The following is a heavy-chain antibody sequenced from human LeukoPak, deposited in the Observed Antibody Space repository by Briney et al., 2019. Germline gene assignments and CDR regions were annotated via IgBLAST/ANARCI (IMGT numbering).Heavy chain of an antibody. CDR1: GGSFSGYY. D-gene: IGHD3-22*01. J-gene: IGHJ3*01. V-gene: IGHV4-59*01. Sequence: SETLSLTCAVYGGSFSGYYWSWIRQPPGKGLEWSGYIYYSGSTNYNPSLKSRVTISVDTSKNQFSLKLSSVTAADTAVYYCARVSYYYDPDGFDFWGQGTMVTVSS. CDR2: IYYSGST. CDR3: ARVSYYYDPDGFDF.